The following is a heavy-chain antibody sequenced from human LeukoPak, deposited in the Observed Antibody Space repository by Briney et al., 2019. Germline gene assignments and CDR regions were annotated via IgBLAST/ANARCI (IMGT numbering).Heavy chain of an antibody. CDR1: GFTFSSYG. Sequence: GRSLRLSCAASGFTFSSYGMHWVRQAPGKGLEWMAVISYDGSNKYYADSVKGRFTISRDNSKNTLYLQMNSLRAEDTAVYYCAKDVDPFGSGSYVEGFDYWGQGTLVTVSS. V-gene: IGHV3-30*18. CDR3: AKDVDPFGSGSYVEGFDY. CDR2: ISYDGSNK. D-gene: IGHD3-10*01. J-gene: IGHJ4*02.